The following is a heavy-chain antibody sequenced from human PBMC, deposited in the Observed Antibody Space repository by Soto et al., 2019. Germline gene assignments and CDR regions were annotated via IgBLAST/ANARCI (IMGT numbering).Heavy chain of an antibody. J-gene: IGHJ6*02. V-gene: IGHV1-69*01. Sequence: QVQLVQSGAEVKKPGSSVKVSCKASGSPFSNYGFSWVRQAPGQGLEWMGGITPIFGSALYAQKFRGRVTITAEGSTTYLAFGSLRYDDTAVYYCARGEGGFRMQGGRYFSEMDVWGQGTTVTVSS. D-gene: IGHD1-26*01. CDR2: ITPIFGSA. CDR3: ARGEGGFRMQGGRYFSEMDV. CDR1: GSPFSNYG.